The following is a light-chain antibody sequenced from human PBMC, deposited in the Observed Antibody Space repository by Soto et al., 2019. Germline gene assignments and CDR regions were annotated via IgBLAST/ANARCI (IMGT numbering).Light chain of an antibody. CDR3: QSYDSSNPVV. J-gene: IGLJ2*01. CDR2: EDN. V-gene: IGLV6-57*04. CDR1: SGSIASNY. Sequence: KFMLTQPHSVSESPGQTVTISCTRSSGSIASNYVQWYQQRPGSAPTTVIYEDNQRPPGVPDRFSGSIDSSSNSASLTISGLKTEDEADYYCQSYDSSNPVVFGGGTKLTVL.